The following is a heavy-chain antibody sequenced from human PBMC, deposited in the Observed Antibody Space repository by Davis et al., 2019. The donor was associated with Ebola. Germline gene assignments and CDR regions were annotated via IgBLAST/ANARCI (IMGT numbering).Heavy chain of an antibody. V-gene: IGHV1-18*04. CDR1: GYTFTNYG. D-gene: IGHD5-24*01. CDR3: ARFEMATIEGDDAFDI. Sequence: AASVKVSCKASGYTFTNYGITWVRQAPGQGLEWMGWINPHNGNTNYAQNVQGRVTLTTDTSTTTAYMEVGSLTSDDTAVYYCARFEMATIEGDDAFDIWGQGTMVTVSS. CDR2: INPHNGNT. J-gene: IGHJ3*02.